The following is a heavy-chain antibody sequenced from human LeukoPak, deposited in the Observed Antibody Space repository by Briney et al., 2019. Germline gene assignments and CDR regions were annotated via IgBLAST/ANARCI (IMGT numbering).Heavy chain of an antibody. CDR1: GFTLSTNA. D-gene: IGHD3-16*01. Sequence: GGSLRLSCLTSGFTLSTNAMSWVRQAPGKGLEWVASINHNGNVNYYVDSVKGRFTISRDNAKNSLYLQMSNLRAEDTAVYFCARGGGLDVWGQGATVTVSS. CDR2: INHNGNVN. V-gene: IGHV3-7*03. CDR3: ARGGGLDV. J-gene: IGHJ6*02.